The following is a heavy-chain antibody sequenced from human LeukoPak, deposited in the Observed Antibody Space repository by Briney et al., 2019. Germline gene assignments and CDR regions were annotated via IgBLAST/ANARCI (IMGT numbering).Heavy chain of an antibody. V-gene: IGHV4-59*11. CDR3: ARVPGSGSYYWFDP. Sequence: ASETLSLTCTVSGGSISSHYWSRIRQPPGKGLEWIGYIYYSGSTNYNPSLKSRVTISVDTSKNQFSLKLSSVTAADTAVYYCARVPGSGSYYWFDPWGQGTLVTVSS. J-gene: IGHJ5*02. CDR1: GGSISSHY. CDR2: IYYSGST. D-gene: IGHD3-10*01.